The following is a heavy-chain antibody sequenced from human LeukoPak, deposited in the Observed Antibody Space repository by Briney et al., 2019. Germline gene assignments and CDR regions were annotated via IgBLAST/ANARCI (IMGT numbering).Heavy chain of an antibody. CDR3: ARGIVVVPAAYFDY. Sequence: ASETLSLTCTVSGGSISSSSYYWGWIRQPPGKGLEWIGSIYYSGSTYYNPSLKSRVTISVDTSKNQFSLELSSVTAADTAVYYCARGIVVVPAAYFDYWGQGALVTVSS. D-gene: IGHD2-2*01. J-gene: IGHJ4*02. V-gene: IGHV4-39*07. CDR1: GGSISSSSYY. CDR2: IYYSGST.